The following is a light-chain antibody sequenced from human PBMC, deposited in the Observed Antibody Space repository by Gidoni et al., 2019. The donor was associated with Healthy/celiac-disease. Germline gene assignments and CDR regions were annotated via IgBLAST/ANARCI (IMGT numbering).Light chain of an antibody. Sequence: QSALTQPASVSGSPGQSITISCTGTSSDVGGYNYVSWYPQHPGKAPKLIIYDVSNRPSGVSNRFSGSKSGNTASLTISGLQAEDEADYYCSSYTSSSTVFGGGTKLTVL. J-gene: IGLJ2*01. CDR2: DVS. CDR1: SSDVGGYNY. V-gene: IGLV2-14*01. CDR3: SSYTSSSTV.